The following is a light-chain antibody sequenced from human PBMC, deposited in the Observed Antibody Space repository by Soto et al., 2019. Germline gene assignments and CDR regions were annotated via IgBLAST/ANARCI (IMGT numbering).Light chain of an antibody. J-gene: IGLJ3*02. CDR3: AAWDDSLNGLV. V-gene: IGLV2-23*01. CDR1: SSDVVNDLL. Sequence: QSALTQPASVSGSPGQSITISCTGTSSDVVNDLLVSWYQQQPGKAPKLMIYEGTKRPAGVSDRFSGSKSGNTASLTISGLQAEDEADYYCAAWDDSLNGLVFGGGTKLTVL. CDR2: EGT.